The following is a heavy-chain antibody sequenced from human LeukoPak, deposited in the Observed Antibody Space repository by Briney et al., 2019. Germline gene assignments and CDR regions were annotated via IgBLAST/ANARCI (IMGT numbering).Heavy chain of an antibody. CDR3: ARGGYSGYASSYFDY. CDR1: GGSISSGGYY. D-gene: IGHD5-12*01. Sequence: SETLSLTCAVSGGSISSGGYYWSWIRQPPGKGLEWIGEINHSGSTNYNPSLKSRVTISVDTSKNQFSLKLSSVTAADTAVYYCARGGYSGYASSYFDYWGQGTLVTVSS. CDR2: INHSGST. J-gene: IGHJ4*02. V-gene: IGHV4-34*01.